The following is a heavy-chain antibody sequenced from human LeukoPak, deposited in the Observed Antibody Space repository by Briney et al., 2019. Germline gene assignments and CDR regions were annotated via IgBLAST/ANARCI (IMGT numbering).Heavy chain of an antibody. J-gene: IGHJ4*02. CDR2: ISGSGGST. CDR1: GFTFSSYA. Sequence: HSGGSLRLSCAASGFTFSSYAMSWVRQAPGKGLEWVSAISGSGGSTYYADSVKGRFTISRDNSKNTLYLQMNSLRAEDTAVYYCAKVMFYEDGYNNFDYWGQGTLVTVSS. CDR3: AKVMFYEDGYNNFDY. D-gene: IGHD5-24*01. V-gene: IGHV3-23*01.